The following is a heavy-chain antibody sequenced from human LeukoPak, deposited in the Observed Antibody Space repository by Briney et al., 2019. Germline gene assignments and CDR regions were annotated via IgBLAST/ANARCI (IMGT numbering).Heavy chain of an antibody. CDR3: ASFSSGYYSYHDAFDI. J-gene: IGHJ3*02. CDR2: ISAYNGNT. Sequence: GASVKVSCKASGYTFTSYGISWVRQAPGQGLEWMGWISAYNGNTNYAQKFQGRVTMTRDTSISTAYMELSRLRSDDTAVYYCASFSSGYYSYHDAFDIWGQGTMVTVSS. D-gene: IGHD3-22*01. CDR1: GYTFTSYG. V-gene: IGHV1-18*01.